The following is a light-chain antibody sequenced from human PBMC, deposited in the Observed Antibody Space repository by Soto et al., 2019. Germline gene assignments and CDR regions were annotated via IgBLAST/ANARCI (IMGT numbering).Light chain of an antibody. J-gene: IGKJ3*01. CDR3: QQYDNWPGT. Sequence: EIVMMQSPATLSVSPGERATLSCRASQSVSSNLVWYQQKPGQAPRLLIYDASTRATGVPARFSGSGSGTEFTLTISSLQSEDFAVYFCQQYDNWPGTFGPGTKVDIK. CDR2: DAS. V-gene: IGKV3-15*01. CDR1: QSVSSN.